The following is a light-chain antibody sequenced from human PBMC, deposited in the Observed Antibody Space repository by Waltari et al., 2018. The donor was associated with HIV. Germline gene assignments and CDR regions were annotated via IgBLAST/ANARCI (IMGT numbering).Light chain of an antibody. CDR3: QSYDSSLSGLHVV. Sequence: QSVLTQPPSVSAAPGQRVTISCTGSSPNIGAGYDVHWYQQLPGTAPKLLIYGNSNRPSGVPDRFSGSKSGTSASLAITGLQAEDEADYYCQSYDSSLSGLHVVFGGGTKLTVL. J-gene: IGLJ2*01. CDR1: SPNIGAGYD. V-gene: IGLV1-40*01. CDR2: GNS.